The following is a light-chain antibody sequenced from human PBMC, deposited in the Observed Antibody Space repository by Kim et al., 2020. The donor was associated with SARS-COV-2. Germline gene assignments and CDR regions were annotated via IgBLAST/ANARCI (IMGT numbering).Light chain of an antibody. Sequence: SDTLPCTLGSGRSTYAVAGHQQRAEKGPRYLMKVNSDGSHNKGGGIPARFSGSASGAARYLTISSLQSEDEADYYCQTWGPGIRVFGGGTQLTVL. V-gene: IGLV4-69*01. CDR1: SGRSTYA. CDR2: VNSDGSH. CDR3: QTWGPGIRV. J-gene: IGLJ3*02.